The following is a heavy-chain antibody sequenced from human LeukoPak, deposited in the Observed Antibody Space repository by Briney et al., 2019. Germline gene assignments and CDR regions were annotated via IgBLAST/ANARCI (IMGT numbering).Heavy chain of an antibody. D-gene: IGHD6-13*01. CDR1: GGTFSSYA. Sequence: ASVKVSCKASGGTFSSYAISWVRQAPGQGLEWMGRIIPILGIANYAQKFQGRVTITADKSTSTAYMELSSLRSEDTAVYYCARDLQLGLRWFDPWGQGTLVTVSS. V-gene: IGHV1-69*04. CDR3: ARDLQLGLRWFDP. CDR2: IIPILGIA. J-gene: IGHJ5*02.